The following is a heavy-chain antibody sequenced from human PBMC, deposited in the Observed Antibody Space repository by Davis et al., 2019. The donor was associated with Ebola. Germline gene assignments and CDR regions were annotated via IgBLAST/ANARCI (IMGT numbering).Heavy chain of an antibody. CDR2: INHSGST. CDR3: ARDPSGYVLRLPRYY. V-gene: IGHV4-34*01. CDR1: GGSFSSYY. D-gene: IGHD3-3*01. Sequence: PSETLSLTCAVYGGSFSSYYWSWIRQPPGKGLEWIGEINHSGSTNYNPSLKSRVTISVDKSKNQSSLKLSSVTAADTAVYYCARDPSGYVLRLPRYYWGQETLVTVSS. J-gene: IGHJ4*02.